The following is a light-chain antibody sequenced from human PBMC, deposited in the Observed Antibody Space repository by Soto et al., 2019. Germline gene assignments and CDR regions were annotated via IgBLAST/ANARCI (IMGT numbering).Light chain of an antibody. CDR1: QSVSRN. Sequence: EIVMTQSPATLSVSPGEGATLSCRASQSVSRNLAWYQQKHGQAPRLLIYDASTRSTGIPARFSGSGSXTEFTLTXXSLXSEDFAVYYCQQYNKWPRTFGQGTKVDIK. CDR3: QQYNKWPRT. CDR2: DAS. V-gene: IGKV3-15*01. J-gene: IGKJ1*01.